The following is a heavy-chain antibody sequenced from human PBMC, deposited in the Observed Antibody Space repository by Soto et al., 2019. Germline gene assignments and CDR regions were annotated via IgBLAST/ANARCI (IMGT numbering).Heavy chain of an antibody. J-gene: IGHJ4*02. CDR3: AXVGAMITFGGVLNAFDY. CDR2: ISGSGGST. D-gene: IGHD3-16*01. V-gene: IGHV3-23*01. Sequence: PGGSLRLSCAASGFTFSSYAMSWVRQAPGKGLEWVSAISGSGGSTYYADSVKGRFTISRDNSKNTLYLQMNSLRAEDTAVYYCAXVGAMITFGGVLNAFDYWGQGTLVTVSS. CDR1: GFTFSSYA.